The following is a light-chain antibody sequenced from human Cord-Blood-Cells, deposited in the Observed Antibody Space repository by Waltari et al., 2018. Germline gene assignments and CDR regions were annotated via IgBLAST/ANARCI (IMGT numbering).Light chain of an antibody. CDR3: CSYAGSYIWV. CDR1: SRDVGGYNY. CDR2: GVM. Sequence: QSALTQPRSVSGSPGQSVTLSCTGTSRDVGGYNYVYWYQQHPGKAPKLVIDGVMKRPSGVPERFSGSKSGNTASLTISVLQAEDEADYYCCSYAGSYIWVFGGGTKLTVL. J-gene: IGLJ3*02. V-gene: IGLV2-11*01.